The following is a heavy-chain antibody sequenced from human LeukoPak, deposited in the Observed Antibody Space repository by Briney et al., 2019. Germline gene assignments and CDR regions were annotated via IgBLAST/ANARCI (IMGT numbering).Heavy chain of an antibody. Sequence: GGSLRLSCAASGFSFGDDAMSWFRQAPGKGLEWVGLIRRRANGGTTEYAASVKGRFTISRGESKGIAYLQMNSLKSDDTAVYYCTRTPVVSHYWYFDLWGRGTLVTVSS. CDR2: IRRRANGGTT. CDR1: GFSFGDDA. CDR3: TRTPVVSHYWYFDL. V-gene: IGHV3-49*03. J-gene: IGHJ2*01. D-gene: IGHD3-22*01.